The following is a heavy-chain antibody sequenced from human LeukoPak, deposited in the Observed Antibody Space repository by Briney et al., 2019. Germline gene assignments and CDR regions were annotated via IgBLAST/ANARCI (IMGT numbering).Heavy chain of an antibody. CDR1: GFTFSSYG. J-gene: IGHJ4*02. CDR3: SKLDY. V-gene: IGHV3-30*18. CDR2: LSDDGATG. Sequence: GGSLRLSCAASGFTFSSYGMHWVRQAPGKGLEWVAVLSDDGATGYYAESVKGRFAISRDTSKNTLYLEMNSLRPEDTGVYYCSKLDYWGLGTLVTVSS.